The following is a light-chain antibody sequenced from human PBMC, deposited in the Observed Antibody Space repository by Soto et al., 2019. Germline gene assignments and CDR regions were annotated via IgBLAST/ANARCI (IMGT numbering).Light chain of an antibody. Sequence: EIVLTQSPATLSLSPGDGATLSCRASQSVSSYLAWYQQKPGQAPRLLIYGASIRATGTPARFSGSGSGTDFTLTISSLEAEDFALYYCQQRDNWPLTFGGGTKVEIK. CDR1: QSVSSY. J-gene: IGKJ4*01. CDR2: GAS. CDR3: QQRDNWPLT. V-gene: IGKV3-11*01.